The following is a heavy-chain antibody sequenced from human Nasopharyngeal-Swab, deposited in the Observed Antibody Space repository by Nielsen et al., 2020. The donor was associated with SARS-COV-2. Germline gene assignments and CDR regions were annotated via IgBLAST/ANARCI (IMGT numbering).Heavy chain of an antibody. CDR3: ARHQDDFWSGYFVFDC. D-gene: IGHD3-3*01. CDR2: IYYAGSSSYSGRT. Sequence: IRQAPGKGLEWIGSIYYAGSSSYSGRTYYNPSLENRVTISVDTSKNRFSLKVNSVTAADTAVYYCARHQDDFWSGYFVFDCWGQGALVTVSS. V-gene: IGHV4-39*01. J-gene: IGHJ4*02.